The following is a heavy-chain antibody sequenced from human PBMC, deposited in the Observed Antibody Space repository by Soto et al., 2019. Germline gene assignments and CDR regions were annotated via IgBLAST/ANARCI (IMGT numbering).Heavy chain of an antibody. CDR2: ISGSGGST. CDR3: ATGYCSGGSCYSGTFDY. J-gene: IGHJ4*02. CDR1: GFTFSSYA. Sequence: PGGSLRLSCAASGFTFSSYAMSWVRQAPGKGLEWVSAISGSGGSTYYADSVKGRFTISRDNSKNTLYLQMNSLRAEDTAVYYCATGYCSGGSCYSGTFDYWGQGTLVTVS. D-gene: IGHD2-15*01. V-gene: IGHV3-23*01.